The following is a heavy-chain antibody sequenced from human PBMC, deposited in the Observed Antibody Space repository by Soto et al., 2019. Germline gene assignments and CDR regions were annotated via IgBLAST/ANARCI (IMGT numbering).Heavy chain of an antibody. CDR1: GFTFSNYG. J-gene: IGHJ5*02. CDR2: ISFDGNNK. V-gene: IGHV3-30*18. D-gene: IGHD3-22*01. Sequence: GGSLRLSCAASGFTFSNYGMHWVRQAPGKGLEWVAIISFDGNNKYYSDSVKGRFTISRDNSKNMVFLQMNSLRPEDTAVYYCVKPKEHFYDSSTEETWGQGTPVTVSS. CDR3: VKPKEHFYDSSTEET.